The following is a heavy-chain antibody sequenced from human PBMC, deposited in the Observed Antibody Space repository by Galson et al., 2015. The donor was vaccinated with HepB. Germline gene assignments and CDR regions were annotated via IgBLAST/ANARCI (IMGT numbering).Heavy chain of an antibody. CDR1: GFTFSSYS. V-gene: IGHV3-21*01. D-gene: IGHD3-10*01. CDR2: ISSSSSYI. CDR3: ARDTYVYGSGSYCFDY. Sequence: SLRLSCAASGFTFSSYSMNWVRQAPGMGLEWVSSISSSSSYIYYADSVKGRFTISRDNAKNSLYLQMNSLRAEDTAVYYCARDTYVYGSGSYCFDYWGQGTLVTVSS. J-gene: IGHJ4*02.